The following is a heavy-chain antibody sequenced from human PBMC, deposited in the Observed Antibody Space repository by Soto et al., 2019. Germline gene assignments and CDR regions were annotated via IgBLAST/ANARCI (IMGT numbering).Heavy chain of an antibody. V-gene: IGHV1-69*06. D-gene: IGHD3-22*01. CDR1: GGSFSSYA. J-gene: IGHJ4*02. CDR2: IIPIFGTA. Sequence: GASVKVSCKGSGGSFSSYAISWVRQAPGQGLEWMGGIIPIFGTANYAQKFQGRVTITADKSTSTAYMELSSLRSEDTAVYHCAREEYYYDSSGYLCGYFDYWGQGTLVTVSS. CDR3: AREEYYYDSSGYLCGYFDY.